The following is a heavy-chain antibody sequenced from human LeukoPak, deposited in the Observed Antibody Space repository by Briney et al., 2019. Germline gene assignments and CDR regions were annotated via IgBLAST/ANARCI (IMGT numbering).Heavy chain of an antibody. CDR1: SGSISSYY. Sequence: PSETLSLTCTVSSGSISSYYWSWIRQPPGKGLEWIGYIYYSGSTDYNPSLKSRVTISVDTSKNQFSLKLSSVTAADTAVYYCARDRRSITGTNNWFDPWGQGTLVTVSS. CDR2: IYYSGST. V-gene: IGHV4-59*01. J-gene: IGHJ5*02. D-gene: IGHD1-7*01. CDR3: ARDRRSITGTNNWFDP.